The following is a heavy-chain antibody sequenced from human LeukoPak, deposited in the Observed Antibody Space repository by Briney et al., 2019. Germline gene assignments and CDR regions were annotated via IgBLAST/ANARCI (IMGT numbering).Heavy chain of an antibody. CDR3: ATTPPTYYYDSSGYWHY. J-gene: IGHJ4*02. CDR2: ISGSGGST. V-gene: IGHV3-23*01. CDR1: GFTFSNFW. D-gene: IGHD3-22*01. Sequence: PGGSLRLSCAASGFTFSNFWMHWVRQAPGKGLEWVSAISGSGGSTYYADSVKGRFTISRDNPKNTLYLQMNSLRAEDTAVYYCATTPPTYYYDSSGYWHYWGQGTLVTVSS.